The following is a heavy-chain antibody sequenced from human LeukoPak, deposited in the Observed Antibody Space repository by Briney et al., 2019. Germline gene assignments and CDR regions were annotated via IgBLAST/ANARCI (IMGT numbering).Heavy chain of an antibody. CDR1: GGTFSSYA. D-gene: IGHD2-2*01. CDR2: IIPILGIA. J-gene: IGHJ6*02. V-gene: IGHV1-69*04. CDR3: ARDLPAIVVVPAADRGMDV. Sequence: GASVKVSCKASGGTFSSYAISWLRQAPGQGLEWMGRIIPILGIANYAQKFQGRVTITADKSTSTAYMELSSLRSEDTAVYYCARDLPAIVVVPAADRGMDVWGQGTTVTVSS.